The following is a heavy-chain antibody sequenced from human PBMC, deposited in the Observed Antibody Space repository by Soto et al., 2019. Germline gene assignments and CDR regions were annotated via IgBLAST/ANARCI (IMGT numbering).Heavy chain of an antibody. CDR2: ISAYNGNT. Sequence: ASVKVSCKASGYTFTSYGNSWVRQAPGQGLEWMGWISAYNGNTNYAQKLQGRVTMTTDTSTSTAYMELRSLRSDDTAVYYCARERVVGATDYYNYGMDIWGQRTTGTVPS. J-gene: IGHJ6*02. CDR3: ARERVVGATDYYNYGMDI. CDR1: GYTFTSYG. D-gene: IGHD1-26*01. V-gene: IGHV1-18*04.